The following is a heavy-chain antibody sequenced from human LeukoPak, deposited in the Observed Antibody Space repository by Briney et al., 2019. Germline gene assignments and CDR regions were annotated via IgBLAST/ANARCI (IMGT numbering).Heavy chain of an antibody. Sequence: ASVKVSCKASGGTFSSYAISWVRQAPGQGLEWMGRIIPILGIANYAQKFQGRVTITADKSTSTAYMELSGLRSEDTAVYYCARDPRPSAAMVPNWFDPWGQGTLVTVSS. V-gene: IGHV1-69*04. CDR1: GGTFSSYA. D-gene: IGHD2-2*01. CDR3: ARDPRPSAAMVPNWFDP. CDR2: IIPILGIA. J-gene: IGHJ5*02.